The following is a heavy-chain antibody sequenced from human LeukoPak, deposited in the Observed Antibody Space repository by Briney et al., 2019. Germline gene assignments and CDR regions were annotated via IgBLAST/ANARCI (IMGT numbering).Heavy chain of an antibody. Sequence: SETLSLTCTVSGGSISSYYWSWIRQPAGKGLEWIGRIYTSGSTNYNPSLKSRVTMSVDTSKNQFSLKLSSVTAADTAVYYCERDWYYYDSSGYYRGYYYYGMDVWGQGTTVTVSS. V-gene: IGHV4-4*07. J-gene: IGHJ6*02. CDR1: GGSISSYY. CDR3: ERDWYYYDSSGYYRGYYYYGMDV. D-gene: IGHD3-22*01. CDR2: IYTSGST.